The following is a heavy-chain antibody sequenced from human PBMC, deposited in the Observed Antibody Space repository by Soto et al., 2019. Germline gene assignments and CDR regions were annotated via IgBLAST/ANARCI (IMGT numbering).Heavy chain of an antibody. CDR2: ISYDGSNK. Sequence: GGSLRLSCAASGFTFSSYGMHWVRQAPGKGLEWVAVISYDGSNKYYADSVKGRFTISRDNSKNTLYLQMNSLRAEDTAVYYCAKDAYDFWSGYPNWFDPWGQGTLVTVSS. J-gene: IGHJ5*02. V-gene: IGHV3-30*18. CDR1: GFTFSSYG. CDR3: AKDAYDFWSGYPNWFDP. D-gene: IGHD3-3*01.